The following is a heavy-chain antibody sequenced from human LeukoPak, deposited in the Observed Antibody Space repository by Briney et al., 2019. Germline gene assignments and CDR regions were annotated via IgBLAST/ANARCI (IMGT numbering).Heavy chain of an antibody. D-gene: IGHD6-19*01. J-gene: IGHJ4*02. CDR1: GGSFSGYY. CDR2: INHSGST. Sequence: PSETLSLTCAVYGGSFSGYYWSWIRQPPGKGLEWIGEINHSGSTNYNPSLRSRVTISVDTSKNQFSLKLSSVTAADTAVYYCARGIAVAGTHPYFDYWGQGTLVTVSS. V-gene: IGHV4-34*01. CDR3: ARGIAVAGTHPYFDY.